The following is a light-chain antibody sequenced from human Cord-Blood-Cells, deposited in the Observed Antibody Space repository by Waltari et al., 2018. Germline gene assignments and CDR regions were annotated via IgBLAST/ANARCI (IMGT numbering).Light chain of an antibody. CDR2: DAS. J-gene: IGKJ4*02. CDR1: QDISNY. Sequence: DIQMTQSPSSLSASVGDRVTITCQASQDISNYLNWYQQKPGKAPKLLIYDASDLETGVPSRFSGSVSGTDFTFTISNLQPEDIATYYCQQYDNLPLTFGGGTKVEIK. CDR3: QQYDNLPLT. V-gene: IGKV1-33*01.